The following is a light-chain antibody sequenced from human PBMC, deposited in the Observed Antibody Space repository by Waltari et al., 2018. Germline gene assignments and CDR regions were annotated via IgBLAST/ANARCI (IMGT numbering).Light chain of an antibody. Sequence: QSALTQPPSASGSPGQSVTISCPGTSMDVGGYNYLSWYQQHPGKAPKLMISEVTRRPSGVPDRFSGSKSGNTASLTVSGLQAEDEADYYCSSYAGGNTWVFGGGTKLTVL. CDR3: SSYAGGNTWV. V-gene: IGLV2-8*01. CDR2: EVT. CDR1: SMDVGGYNY. J-gene: IGLJ3*02.